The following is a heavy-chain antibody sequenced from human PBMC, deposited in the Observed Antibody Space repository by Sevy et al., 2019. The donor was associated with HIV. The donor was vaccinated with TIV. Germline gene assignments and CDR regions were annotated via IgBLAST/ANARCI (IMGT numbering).Heavy chain of an antibody. CDR2: INHSGST. J-gene: IGHJ6*02. CDR3: ARGSRLSGMDV. CDR1: GGSFSGYY. D-gene: IGHD3-22*01. V-gene: IGHV4-34*01. Sequence: SETLSLTCAVYGGSFSGYYWSWIRQPPGKGLEWIGEINHSGSTNYNPSLKSRVTISVDTSKNQFSLKLSSVTAADTAVYYDARGSRLSGMDVWGQGTTVTVSS.